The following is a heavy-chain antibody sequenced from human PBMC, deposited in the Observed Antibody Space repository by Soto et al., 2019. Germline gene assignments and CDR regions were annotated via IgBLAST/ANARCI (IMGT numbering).Heavy chain of an antibody. CDR1: GGSMDGYY. D-gene: IGHD6-13*01. Sequence: PSETLSLTCSASGGSMDGYYWSWIRQTPGQGLEWLGYIYFSGSTRYNPSLKSRLTISLDRSKRQFSMSLSSVTAADTAVYYCARSVATPGTNIDFWGQGTLVTVSS. J-gene: IGHJ4*02. CDR2: IYFSGST. V-gene: IGHV4-4*09. CDR3: ARSVATPGTNIDF.